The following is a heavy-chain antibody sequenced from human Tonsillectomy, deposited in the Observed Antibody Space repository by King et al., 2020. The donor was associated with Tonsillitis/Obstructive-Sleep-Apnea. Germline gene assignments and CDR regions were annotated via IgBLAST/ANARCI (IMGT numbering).Heavy chain of an antibody. J-gene: IGHJ6*03. CDR1: GFIFSSAW. D-gene: IGHD4-17*01. Sequence: VQLVESGGDLVKPGGSLRLSCAASGFIFSSAWMNWVRQAPGKGLEWVGRIKTKIDGGTTDYAAPVNGRFTISRDDSKNTLYLQMNSLQSEDTAVYYCSTSDDYGDYYYYYMDVWGKGTTVTVSS. CDR3: STSDDYGDYYYYYMDV. V-gene: IGHV3-15*01. CDR2: IKTKIDGGTT.